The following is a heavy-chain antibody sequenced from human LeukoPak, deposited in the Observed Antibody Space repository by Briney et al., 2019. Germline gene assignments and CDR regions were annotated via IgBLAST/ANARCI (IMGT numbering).Heavy chain of an antibody. CDR1: GFTFSSYA. CDR3: AKNRSPGEYQLLLFDY. D-gene: IGHD2-2*01. Sequence: PGGSLRLSCAASGFTFSSYAMSWVRQAPGKGLEWVGVISGSGGSTYYADTVKGRFTISRDNSKNTLYLQMNSLRAEDTAVYYCAKNRSPGEYQLLLFDYWGQGTLVTVSS. CDR2: ISGSGGST. J-gene: IGHJ4*02. V-gene: IGHV3-23*01.